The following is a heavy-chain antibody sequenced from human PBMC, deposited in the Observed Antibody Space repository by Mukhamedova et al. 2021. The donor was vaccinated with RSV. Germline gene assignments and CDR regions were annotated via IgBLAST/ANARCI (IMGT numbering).Heavy chain of an antibody. J-gene: IGHJ3*02. CDR2: ITWNGGNT. D-gene: IGHD1-1*01. Sequence: GKGLEWVSGITWNGGNTYYADSVKGRFTISRDNAKRSLFLQMSGLRAEDTALYYCARSRTVSPESVFDNWGQGTMVAVSS. V-gene: IGHV3-20*03. CDR3: ARSRTVSPESVFDN.